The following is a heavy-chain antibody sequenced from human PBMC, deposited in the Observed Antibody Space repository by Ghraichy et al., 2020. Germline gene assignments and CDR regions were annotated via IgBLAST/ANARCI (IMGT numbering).Heavy chain of an antibody. D-gene: IGHD3-10*01. CDR1: GGSISSSSYY. Sequence: SETLSLTCTVSGGSISSSSYYWGWIRQPPGKGLEWIGSIYYSGSTYYNPSLKSRVTISVDTSKNQFSLKLSSVTAADTAVYYCARAYGSGPCNGFDPWGQGTRVTVSS. CDR3: ARAYGSGPCNGFDP. V-gene: IGHV4-39*01. J-gene: IGHJ5*02. CDR2: IYYSGST.